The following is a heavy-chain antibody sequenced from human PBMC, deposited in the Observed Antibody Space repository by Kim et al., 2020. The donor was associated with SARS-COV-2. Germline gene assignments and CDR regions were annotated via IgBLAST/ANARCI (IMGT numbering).Heavy chain of an antibody. V-gene: IGHV1-18*01. CDR1: GYTFTSYG. J-gene: IGHJ5*02. D-gene: IGHD6-13*01. CDR3: ARDEQQLVQDGIGWVDP. CDR2: ISAYNGNT. Sequence: ASVKVSCKASGYTFTSYGISWVRQAPGQGLEWMGWISAYNGNTNYAQKLQGRVTMTTDTSTSTAYMELRSLRSDDTAGYYCARDEQQLVQDGIGWVDPWGQGILVTVSS.